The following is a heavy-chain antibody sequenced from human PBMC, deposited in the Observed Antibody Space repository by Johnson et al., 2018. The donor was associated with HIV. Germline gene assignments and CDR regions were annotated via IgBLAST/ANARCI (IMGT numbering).Heavy chain of an antibody. CDR1: GFTVSSNY. D-gene: IGHD3-22*01. V-gene: IGHV3-53*01. CDR2: SGSGGST. CDR3: ARDDDYYDSSGPGAFDI. J-gene: IGHJ3*02. Sequence: MQLVESGGGLIQPVGSLRLSCAASGFTVSSNYMSWVRQAPGKGLEWVSAISGSGGSTYYADSVKGRFTISRDNSRNTLYLQMNSLRVEDTAVYYCARDDDYYDSSGPGAFDIWGQGTMVTVSS.